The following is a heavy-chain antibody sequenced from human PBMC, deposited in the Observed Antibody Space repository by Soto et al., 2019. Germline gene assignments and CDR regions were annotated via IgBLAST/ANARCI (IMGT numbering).Heavy chain of an antibody. J-gene: IGHJ4*02. D-gene: IGHD6-6*01. Sequence: PGGSLRLSCAASGFTFSGSAMHWVSQASGKGLEWVGRIRSKANSYATAYAASVKGRFTISRDDSKNTAYLQMNSLKTEDTAVYYCTRHSGADRDPPNTDYWGQGTLVTVSS. CDR3: TRHSGADRDPPNTDY. CDR2: IRSKANSYAT. V-gene: IGHV3-73*01. CDR1: GFTFSGSA.